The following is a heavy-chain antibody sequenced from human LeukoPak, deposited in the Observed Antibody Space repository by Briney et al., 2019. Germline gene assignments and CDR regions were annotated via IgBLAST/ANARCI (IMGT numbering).Heavy chain of an antibody. CDR2: ISYDGSNK. D-gene: IGHD1-26*01. J-gene: IGHJ5*01. Sequence: GGSLRLSCAASGFTFSSYGMHWVRQAPGKGLEWVAVISYDGSNKYYADSVKGRFTISRDNSKNALYLQMNSLRAEDTAVYYCAKEEYSGSSPAGSRGHGTQVTVAS. CDR3: AKEEYSGSSPAGS. CDR1: GFTFSSYG. V-gene: IGHV3-30*18.